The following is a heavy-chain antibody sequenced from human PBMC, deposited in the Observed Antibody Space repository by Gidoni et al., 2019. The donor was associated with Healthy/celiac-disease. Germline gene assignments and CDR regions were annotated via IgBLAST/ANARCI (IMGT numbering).Heavy chain of an antibody. Sequence: QLQLQESGPGLVKPSEPLSLTCTVSGGSISRSSYYWGWIRQPPGKGLEWIGSIYYSGSTYYNPSLNSRVTISVDTSKNQFSLKLSSVTAADTAVYYCARPHGYCSGGSCPPHEWGQGTLVTVSS. CDR3: ARPHGYCSGGSCPPHE. CDR1: GGSISRSSYY. CDR2: IYYSGST. V-gene: IGHV4-39*01. J-gene: IGHJ4*02. D-gene: IGHD2-15*01.